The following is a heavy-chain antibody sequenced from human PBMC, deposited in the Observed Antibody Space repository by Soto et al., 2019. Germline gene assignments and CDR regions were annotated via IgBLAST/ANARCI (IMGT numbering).Heavy chain of an antibody. CDR3: ARVLRAHRGPFDY. J-gene: IGHJ4*02. D-gene: IGHD3-10*01. V-gene: IGHV3-33*01. CDR2: IWYDGSNK. Sequence: QVQLVESGGGVVQPGRSLRLSCAASGFTFSSCGMHWVRQTPGKGLEWVAVIWYDGSNKYYADSVKGRFTISRDNSKNTLYLQMNSLRAEDTAVYYCARVLRAHRGPFDYWGQGTLVTVSS. CDR1: GFTFSSCG.